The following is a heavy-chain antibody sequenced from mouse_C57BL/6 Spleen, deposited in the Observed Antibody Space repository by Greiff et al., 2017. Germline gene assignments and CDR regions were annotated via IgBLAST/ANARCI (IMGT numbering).Heavy chain of an antibody. D-gene: IGHD2-3*01. J-gene: IGHJ4*01. Sequence: QVQLQQSGPELVKPGASVKISCKASGYAFSSSWMNWVKQRPGKGLEWIGRIYPGDGDTNYNGKFKGKATLTADKSSSTAYMQLSSLTSEDSAVYFCARNGYYVSYYAMDYWGQGTSVTVSS. CDR1: GYAFSSSW. CDR3: ARNGYYVSYYAMDY. CDR2: IYPGDGDT. V-gene: IGHV1-82*01.